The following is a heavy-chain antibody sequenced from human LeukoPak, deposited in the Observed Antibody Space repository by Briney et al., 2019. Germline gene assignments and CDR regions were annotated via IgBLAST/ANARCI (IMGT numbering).Heavy chain of an antibody. CDR2: IYDSGST. V-gene: IGHV4-38-2*01. J-gene: IGHJ6*03. CDR1: GYSLSSGYY. Sequence: SETLSLTCAVSGYSLSSGYYWGWIRPPPGKGLEWIGSIYDSGSTYYNPSLKSRVTISVDTSKKQFSLKLSSVTAADTAVYYCARHPLYYYYMDVWGKGTTVTVSS. CDR3: ARHPLYYYYMDV.